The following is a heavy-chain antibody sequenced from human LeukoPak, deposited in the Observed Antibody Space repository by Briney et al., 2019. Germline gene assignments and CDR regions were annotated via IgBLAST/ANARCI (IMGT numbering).Heavy chain of an antibody. J-gene: IGHJ6*03. CDR3: ARGCTIFRVVGIGYYYIEV. Sequence: SETLSLTCADHGGSFSGYYWSWIRQPPGKGLEWIGEINHSGSTNYNPALKRRVTISVEMSKNHFSLNLRSVTAADTAVYYCARGCTIFRVVGIGYYYIEVWGGGTTVTVSS. CDR2: INHSGST. CDR1: GGSFSGYY. V-gene: IGHV4-34*01. D-gene: IGHD3-3*01.